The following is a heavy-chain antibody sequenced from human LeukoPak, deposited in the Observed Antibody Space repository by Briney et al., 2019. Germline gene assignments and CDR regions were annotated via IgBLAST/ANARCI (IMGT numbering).Heavy chain of an antibody. Sequence: GASVKVSCKASGYTLTSYGISWVRQAPGQGLEWMGWISAYNGNTRYAQKLQSRVTMTTDSSTSTAYMELRSLRSDDTAVYYCARGPIIDIVVIPAAADYYHMDVWGKGTTVTVSS. CDR1: GYTLTSYG. V-gene: IGHV1-18*01. J-gene: IGHJ6*03. CDR3: ARGPIIDIVVIPAAADYYHMDV. CDR2: ISAYNGNT. D-gene: IGHD2-2*01.